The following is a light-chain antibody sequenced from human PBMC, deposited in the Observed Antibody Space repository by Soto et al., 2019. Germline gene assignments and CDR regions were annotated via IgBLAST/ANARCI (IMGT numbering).Light chain of an antibody. CDR3: QQYGSSGT. J-gene: IGKJ1*01. CDR1: QSVSNNY. V-gene: IGKV3-20*01. Sequence: IVLPQSPGTLSLFPGERATVSCTASQSVSNNYLAWYQQKPGPYPRLLIYGASNRATGIPDRLSGSGSGTDFTLTISRLEPEDCAVYYCQQYGSSGTFGQGTKVDIK. CDR2: GAS.